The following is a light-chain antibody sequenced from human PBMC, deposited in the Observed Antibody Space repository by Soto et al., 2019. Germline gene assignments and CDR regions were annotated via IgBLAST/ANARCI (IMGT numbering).Light chain of an antibody. J-gene: IGKJ3*01. CDR2: VAS. Sequence: EIVLTQSPGTLSLSPGERATLSCRASQSVSSSYLAWYQQKPGQAPRLLIYVASSRATGIPDRFSDSGSGTDFTLTISRLEPEDFAVYYCQQYGSSPLFTFGPGTKVDIK. V-gene: IGKV3-20*01. CDR3: QQYGSSPLFT. CDR1: QSVSSSY.